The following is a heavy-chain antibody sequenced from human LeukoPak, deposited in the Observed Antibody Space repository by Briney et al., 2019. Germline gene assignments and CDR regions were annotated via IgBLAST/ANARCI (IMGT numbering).Heavy chain of an antibody. D-gene: IGHD3-10*01. V-gene: IGHV4-34*01. CDR2: INHSGST. J-gene: IGHJ4*02. CDR3: ARLVSSPWHVRSGSYYYFDT. Sequence: SETLSLTCAVYGGSFSGYYWSWIRQPPGKGLEWIGDINHSGSTNYNPSLKSRVTISVDTSKNQFSLKLSSVTAADTAVYYCARLVSSPWHVRSGSYYYFDTWGQGTLGSVSS. CDR1: GGSFSGYY.